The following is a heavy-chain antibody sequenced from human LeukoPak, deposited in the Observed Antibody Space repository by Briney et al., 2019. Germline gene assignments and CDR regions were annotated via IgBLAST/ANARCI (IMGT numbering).Heavy chain of an antibody. V-gene: IGHV1-69*04. J-gene: IGHJ4*02. CDR3: ARAASQGPPYYFDY. CDR2: IIPIFGIA. Sequence: SVKVSCKASGGTFSSYAISWVRQAPGQGLEWMGRIIPIFGIANYAQKFQDRVTITADKSTSTAYMELSSLRSEDTAVYYCARAASQGPPYYFDYWGQGTLVTVSS. CDR1: GGTFSSYA.